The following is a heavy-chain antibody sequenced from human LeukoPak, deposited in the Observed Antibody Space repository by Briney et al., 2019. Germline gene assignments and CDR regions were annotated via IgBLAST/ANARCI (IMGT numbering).Heavy chain of an antibody. CDR1: GFTLSDHY. CDR3: ARNGYGDYYFDY. J-gene: IGHJ4*02. CDR2: TKNKADSYTT. D-gene: IGHD3-22*01. V-gene: IGHV3-72*01. Sequence: GGSLRLSCAASGFTLSDHYMDWVRQAPGKGLEWVGRTKNKADSYTTEYAASVEGRFTISRDDSKNSLYQQMNSLRTEDTAVYYCARNGYGDYYFDYWGQGILVTVSS.